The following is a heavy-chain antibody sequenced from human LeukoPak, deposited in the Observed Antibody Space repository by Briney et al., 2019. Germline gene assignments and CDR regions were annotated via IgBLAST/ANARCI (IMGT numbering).Heavy chain of an antibody. J-gene: IGHJ4*02. CDR2: IYTSGST. CDR3: AREYGADSGYDWDFDY. CDR1: GGSISSYY. V-gene: IGHV4-4*07. Sequence: KPSETLSLTCTVSGGSISSYYWNWIRQPAGKGLEWIGRIYTSGSTNYNPSLKSRVTMSVGTSKNQFSLKLSSVTAADTAVYYCAREYGADSGYDWDFDYWGQGTLVTVSS. D-gene: IGHD5-12*01.